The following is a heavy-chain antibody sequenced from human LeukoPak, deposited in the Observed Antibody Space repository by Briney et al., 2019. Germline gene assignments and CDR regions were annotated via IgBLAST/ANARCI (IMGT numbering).Heavy chain of an antibody. D-gene: IGHD3-3*01. Sequence: ASVKVSCKASGGTFSSYTISWVRQAPGQGLEWMGRIIPILGIANYAQKFQGRVTITADKSTSTAYMELSSLRSEDTAVYYCARVNKPGFWSGYPGGAFDPWGQGTLVTVSS. CDR1: GGTFSSYT. CDR2: IIPILGIA. CDR3: ARVNKPGFWSGYPGGAFDP. J-gene: IGHJ5*02. V-gene: IGHV1-69*02.